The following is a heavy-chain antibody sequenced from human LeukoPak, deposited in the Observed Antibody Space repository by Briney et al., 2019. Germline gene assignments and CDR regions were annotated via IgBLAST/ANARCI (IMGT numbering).Heavy chain of an antibody. J-gene: IGHJ4*02. V-gene: IGHV3-30-3*01. CDR2: ISYDGSNK. CDR1: GFTFSSYA. Sequence: GGSLRLSCAASGFTFSSYAMHWVRQAPGKGLEWVAVISYDGSNKYYADSVKGRFTISRDNSKNTLYLQMNSLRAEDTAVYYCARVGPAAEGVLDYWGQGTLVTVSS. CDR3: ARVGPAAEGVLDY. D-gene: IGHD2-2*01.